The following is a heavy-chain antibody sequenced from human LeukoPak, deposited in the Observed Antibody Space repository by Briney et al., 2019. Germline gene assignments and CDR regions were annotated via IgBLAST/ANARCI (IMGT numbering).Heavy chain of an antibody. D-gene: IGHD1-1*01. Sequence: GGSLRLSCAASGFTFSSYSMNWVRQAPGKGPEWVSYISSSSSTIYYADSVKGRFTISRDNAKNSLYLQMNSLRAEDTAVYYCARASSYKIYYFDYWGQGTLVTVSS. V-gene: IGHV3-48*01. CDR2: ISSSSSTI. CDR3: ARASSYKIYYFDY. CDR1: GFTFSSYS. J-gene: IGHJ4*02.